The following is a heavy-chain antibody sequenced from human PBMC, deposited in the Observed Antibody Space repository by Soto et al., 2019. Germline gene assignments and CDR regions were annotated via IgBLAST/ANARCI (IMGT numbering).Heavy chain of an antibody. CDR1: GFTFSSYA. J-gene: IGHJ4*02. D-gene: IGHD3-3*01. CDR2: ISGSGGST. CDR3: AKDRRPYYDFWSGYYTFDY. Sequence: GGSLRLSCAASGFTFSSYAMSWVRQAPGKGLEWVSAISGSGGSTYYADSVKGRFTISRDNSKNTLYLQMNSLRAEDTAVYYCAKDRRPYYDFWSGYYTFDYWGQGTLVTVAS. V-gene: IGHV3-23*01.